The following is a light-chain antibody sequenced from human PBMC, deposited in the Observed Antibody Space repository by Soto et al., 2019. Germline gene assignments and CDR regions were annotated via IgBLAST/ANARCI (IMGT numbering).Light chain of an antibody. CDR2: DVN. J-gene: IGLJ3*02. CDR3: SSYAGNYSWV. CDR1: SSDVGGYTY. V-gene: IGLV2-11*01. Sequence: QSALTQPRSVSGSPGQSVTISCTGTSSDVGGYTYVSWYQQHPGKAPKLMIYDVNKRPSGVPDRFSGSKSGNTASLTISGLQAEDEADYYCSSYAGNYSWVFGGGTKVTVL.